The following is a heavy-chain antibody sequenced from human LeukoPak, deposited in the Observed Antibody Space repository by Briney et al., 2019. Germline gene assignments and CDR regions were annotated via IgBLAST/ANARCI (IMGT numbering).Heavy chain of an antibody. V-gene: IGHV3-23*01. CDR1: GFTFSSYS. CDR2: ISGSGGST. D-gene: IGHD4-17*01. Sequence: PGGSLRLSCAASGFTFSSYSMNWVRQAPGKGLEWVSGISGSGGSTYYADSVKGRLTISRDNSKSTLFLQMTSLRAEDTAVYYCAKASTTVTTGNAFDIWGQGTMITVSS. CDR3: AKASTTVTTGNAFDI. J-gene: IGHJ3*02.